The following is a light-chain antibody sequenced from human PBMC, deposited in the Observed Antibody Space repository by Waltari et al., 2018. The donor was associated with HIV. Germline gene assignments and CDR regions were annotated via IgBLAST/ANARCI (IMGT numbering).Light chain of an antibody. Sequence: EIVLTQSPGTLSLSPGGRATLSCRASQTVSNNYLAWYYRKPGQAPRLLIYGASTRATGIPDRFSGSGSGTDFTLTISRLEPEDFAVYYCQQYVTTLYSFGQGTKLEIK. CDR2: GAS. V-gene: IGKV3-20*01. CDR3: QQYVTTLYS. CDR1: QTVSNNY. J-gene: IGKJ2*03.